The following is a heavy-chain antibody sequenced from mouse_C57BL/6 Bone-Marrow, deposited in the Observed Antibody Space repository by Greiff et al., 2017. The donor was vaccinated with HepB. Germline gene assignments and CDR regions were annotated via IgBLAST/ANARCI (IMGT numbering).Heavy chain of an antibody. Sequence: QVQLQQSGAELARPGASVKLSCKASGYTFTSYGISWVKQRTGQGLEWIGEIYPRSGNTYYNEKFKGKATLTADKSSSTAYMERRSLTSEDSAVYFCAREYYGSKDYWGQGTTLTVSS. V-gene: IGHV1-81*01. J-gene: IGHJ2*01. CDR2: IYPRSGNT. CDR3: AREYYGSKDY. CDR1: GYTFTSYG. D-gene: IGHD1-1*01.